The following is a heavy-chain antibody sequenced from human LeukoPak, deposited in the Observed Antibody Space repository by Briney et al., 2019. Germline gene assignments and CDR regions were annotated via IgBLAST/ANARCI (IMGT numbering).Heavy chain of an antibody. CDR3: ASTLGVTTSGAFDY. D-gene: IGHD4-17*01. CDR1: GFTVSSNY. V-gene: IGHV3-66*01. CDR2: IYSGGST. Sequence: GGSLRLSCAASGFTVSSNYMSWVRQAPGKGLEWVSVIYSGGSTYYADSVKGRFTISRDNSKNTLYLQMNSLRAEDTAVYYCASTLGVTTSGAFDYWGQGTLVTVSP. J-gene: IGHJ4*02.